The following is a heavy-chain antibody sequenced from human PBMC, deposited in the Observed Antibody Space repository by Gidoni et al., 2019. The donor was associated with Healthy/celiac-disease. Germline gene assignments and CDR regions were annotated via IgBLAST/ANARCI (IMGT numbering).Heavy chain of an antibody. Sequence: EVHLVESGGGLIKPGGSLRLSCSASGFPVSTNYMSWVRQAPGKGLEWVSVIYSGGSTYYADSVKGRLTISRDNSKNTLYLQMNSLRAEDTAVYYCARERVATIDYYYGMDVWGQGTTVTVSS. CDR3: ARERVATIDYYYGMDV. D-gene: IGHD5-12*01. V-gene: IGHV3-53*01. CDR2: IYSGGST. J-gene: IGHJ6*02. CDR1: GFPVSTNY.